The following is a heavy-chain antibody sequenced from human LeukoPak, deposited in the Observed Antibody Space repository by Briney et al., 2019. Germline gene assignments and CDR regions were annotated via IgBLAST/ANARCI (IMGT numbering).Heavy chain of an antibody. D-gene: IGHD5-12*01. CDR1: GGSISSSGYY. CDR3: ARHSRSGYGDYESAFDI. CDR2: FYYTGST. Sequence: SETLSLTCIVSGGSISSSGYYWDWIRLPPGKGLEWIGNFYYTGSTYYNPSLKSRITISVDTSKNQFSLKLRSVTAADTAVYYCARHSRSGYGDYESAFDIWGQGTMVTVSS. J-gene: IGHJ3*02. V-gene: IGHV4-39*01.